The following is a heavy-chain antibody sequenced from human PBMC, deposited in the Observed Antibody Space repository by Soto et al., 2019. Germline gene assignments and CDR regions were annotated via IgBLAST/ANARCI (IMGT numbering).Heavy chain of an antibody. J-gene: IGHJ5*02. CDR2: IFHSGNT. CDR3: ARQGRGISNENGFHP. D-gene: IGHD3-3*02. V-gene: IGHV4-38-2*02. CDR1: DFITSSGFY. Sequence: QVQLQESGPGLVKPSETLSLTCTVSDFITSSGFYWGWIRQPPGKGLEWIGSIFHSGNTYYNPSVRXRXSXXVDTSKNQFSLKLSSVTAADTATYYCARQGRGISNENGFHPWGQGTLVIVSS.